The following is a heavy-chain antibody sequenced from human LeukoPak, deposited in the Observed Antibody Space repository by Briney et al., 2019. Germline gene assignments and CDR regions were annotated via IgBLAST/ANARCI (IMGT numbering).Heavy chain of an antibody. V-gene: IGHV1-46*01. D-gene: IGHD3-3*01. J-gene: IGHJ4*02. CDR3: ARDLRPLLYDFWSGYHGGFDY. CDR1: GYTFTSYY. CDR2: INPSGGST. Sequence: ASVKVSCKASGYTFTSYYMHWVRQAPGQGLEWMGIINPSGGSTSYAQKFQGRVTMTRDTSTSTVYMELSSLRSEDTAVYYCARDLRPLLYDFWSGYHGGFDYWGQGTLVTASS.